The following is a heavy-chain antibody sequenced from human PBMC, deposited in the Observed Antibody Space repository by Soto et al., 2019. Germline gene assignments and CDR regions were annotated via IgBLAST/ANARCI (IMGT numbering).Heavy chain of an antibody. CDR2: VYYRGRA. CDR1: GGSISISSFY. Sequence: KSSETLSLTCTVSGGSISISSFYWGWIRQPPGKGLEWIGNVYYRGRAYYNPSLNSRVTISVDTSKNQFSLNLSSVTAADTAVYYCSRLGGIYYVGRYASGQGTPVTVSS. J-gene: IGHJ5*02. V-gene: IGHV4-39*01. D-gene: IGHD3-10*02. CDR3: SRLGGIYYVGRYA.